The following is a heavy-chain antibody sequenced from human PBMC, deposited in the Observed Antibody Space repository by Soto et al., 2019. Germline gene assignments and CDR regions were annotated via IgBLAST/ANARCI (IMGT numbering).Heavy chain of an antibody. CDR1: GDTFTTYD. CDR3: ARGRASGSYYLLDY. J-gene: IGHJ4*02. D-gene: IGHD3-10*01. V-gene: IGHV1-8*01. Sequence: SVKVSCKASGDTFTTYDINWVRQATGHGLEWMGWINPNSGNIGYAQRFQGRVTMTRDTAIRTAYMEVSSLRSDDTAVYYCARGRASGSYYLLDYWGQGXLVTVPS. CDR2: INPNSGNI.